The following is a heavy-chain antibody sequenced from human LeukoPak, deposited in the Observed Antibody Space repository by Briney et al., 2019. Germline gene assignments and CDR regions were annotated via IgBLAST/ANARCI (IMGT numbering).Heavy chain of an antibody. CDR3: GAGGYSGYSVDY. D-gene: IGHD5-12*01. CDR1: GYTFTSYY. J-gene: IGHJ4*02. CDR2: INPSGGST. V-gene: IGHV1-46*01. Sequence: ASVKVSCKASGYTFTSYYMHWVRQAPGQGLEWMGIINPSGGSTSYAQKFQGRVTMTRDTSTSTVYMELSSLRSEDTAMYYCGAGGYSGYSVDYWGQGTLVTVSS.